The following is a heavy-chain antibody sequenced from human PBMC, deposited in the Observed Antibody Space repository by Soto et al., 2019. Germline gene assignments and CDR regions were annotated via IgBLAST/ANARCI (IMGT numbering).Heavy chain of an antibody. D-gene: IGHD3-22*01. CDR3: AGIQSYYDSSGYRVPFDAFDI. V-gene: IGHV1-18*01. CDR2: ISAYNGNT. Sequence: ASVKVSCKASGYTFTSYGISWVRQAPGQGLEWMGWISAYNGNTNYAQKLQGRVTMTTDTSTSTAYMELRSLRSDDTAVYYCAGIQSYYDSSGYRVPFDAFDIWGQGTMVTVSS. CDR1: GYTFTSYG. J-gene: IGHJ3*02.